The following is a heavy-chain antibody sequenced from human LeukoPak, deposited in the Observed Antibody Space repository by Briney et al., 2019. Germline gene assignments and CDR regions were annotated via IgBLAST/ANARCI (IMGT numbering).Heavy chain of an antibody. D-gene: IGHD4-17*01. J-gene: IGHJ5*02. CDR1: GGTFSSYA. Sequence: SVKVSCKASGGTFSSYAISWVRQAPGQGLEWMGGIIPIFGTANYAQKFQGRVTITTDESTSTAYMELSSLRSEDTAVYYCARQQYDYGDLNWFDPWGQGTLVTVSS. CDR2: IIPIFGTA. V-gene: IGHV1-69*05. CDR3: ARQQYDYGDLNWFDP.